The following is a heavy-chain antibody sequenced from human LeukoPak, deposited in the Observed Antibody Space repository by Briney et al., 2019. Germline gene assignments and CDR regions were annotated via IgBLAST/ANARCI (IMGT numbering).Heavy chain of an antibody. Sequence: GGSLRLSCAASGFTFSSYAMSWIRQAPGKGLEWVSAISGSGGSTYYADSVKGRFTISRDNSKNTLYLQMNSLRAEDTAVYYCFLLGYCSSTSCRDTDYWGQGTLVTVSS. J-gene: IGHJ4*02. D-gene: IGHD2-2*01. CDR1: GFTFSSYA. V-gene: IGHV3-23*01. CDR2: ISGSGGST. CDR3: FLLGYCSSTSCRDTDY.